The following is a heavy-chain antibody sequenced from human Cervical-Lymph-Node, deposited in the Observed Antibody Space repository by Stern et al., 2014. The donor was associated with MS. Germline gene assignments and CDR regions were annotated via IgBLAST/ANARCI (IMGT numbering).Heavy chain of an antibody. CDR1: GYSFTSYW. CDR2: IYPGDSDT. V-gene: IGHV5-51*01. J-gene: IGHJ4*02. CDR3: ARPGYCSSTSCYTGGFDY. Sequence: EMQLVESGAEVKKPGESLKISCKGSGYSFTSYWIGWVRQMPGKGLEWMGIIYPGDSDTRYSPSFQGQVTISADKSISTAYLQWSSLKASDTAMYYCARPGYCSSTSCYTGGFDYWGQGTLVTVSS. D-gene: IGHD2-2*02.